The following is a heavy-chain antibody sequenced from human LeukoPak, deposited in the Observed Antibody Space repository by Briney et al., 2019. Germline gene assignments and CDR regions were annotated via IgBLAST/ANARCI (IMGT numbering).Heavy chain of an antibody. J-gene: IGHJ4*02. V-gene: IGHV1-2*02. D-gene: IGHD5-18*01. CDR3: ARSADGYTCGHFDF. CDR1: GYTFTAYY. CDR2: INPNTGDT. Sequence: ASVKVSCKASGYTFTAYYMHWVRQAPGPGLEWMGWINPNTGDTNYAQNFQGRVTMNRDTSISTAYMELSSLRSDDTAVYYCARSADGYTCGHFDFWGQGTLVTVSS.